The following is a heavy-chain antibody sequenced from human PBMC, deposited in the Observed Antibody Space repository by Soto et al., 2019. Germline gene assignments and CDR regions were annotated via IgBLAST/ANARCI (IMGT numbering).Heavy chain of an antibody. D-gene: IGHD3-10*01. J-gene: IGHJ5*02. CDR1: AGSISSGGYY. CDR3: ESASGSGSYIRP. V-gene: IGHV4-31*03. CDR2: IYYSGST. Sequence: QVQLQESGPGLVKPSQTLSLPCTVSAGSISSGGYYWSWISQPPGKGLEWIGYIYYSGSTYYKPSLKNRVTISVGTSKNQFGLKSSSVTAADTAVYYCESASGSGSYIRPWGQGTLVTVSS.